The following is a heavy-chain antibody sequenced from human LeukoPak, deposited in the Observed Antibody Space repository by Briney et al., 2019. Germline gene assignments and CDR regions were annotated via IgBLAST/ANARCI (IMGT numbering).Heavy chain of an antibody. CDR2: IIPILGIA. Sequence: SVKVSCKASGYTFTGYYMHWVRQAPGQGLEWMGRIIPILGIANYAQKFQGRVTITADKSTSTAYMELSSLRSEDTAVYYCARGQYDILTGYRGRDFDYWGQGTLVTVSS. D-gene: IGHD3-9*01. V-gene: IGHV1-69*02. CDR1: GYTFTGYY. J-gene: IGHJ4*02. CDR3: ARGQYDILTGYRGRDFDY.